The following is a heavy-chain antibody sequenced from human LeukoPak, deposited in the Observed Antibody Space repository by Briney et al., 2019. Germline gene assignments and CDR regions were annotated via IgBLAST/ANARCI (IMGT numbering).Heavy chain of an antibody. V-gene: IGHV4-39*01. CDR1: GGSVSSSIYY. D-gene: IGHD3-9*01. CDR3: ASRNDILTGYVFDF. J-gene: IGHJ4*02. Sequence: SETLSLTCTVSGGSVSSSIYYWGWIRQPPGKGLEWVGSIYYSGSTSYNPSLKSRVTISVDTSKNQFSLKLTSVTAADTAVYYCASRNDILTGYVFDFWGQGTLVTVSS. CDR2: IYYSGST.